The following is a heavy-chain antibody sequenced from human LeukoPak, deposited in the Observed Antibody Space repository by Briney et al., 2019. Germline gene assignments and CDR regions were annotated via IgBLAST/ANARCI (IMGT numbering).Heavy chain of an antibody. Sequence: ASVKVSCKASGYTFTSYDINWVRQATGQGLEWMGWMNPNSGNTGYAQKFQGRVTMTRNTSINTAYMELSSLRSEDTAVYYCARGGIRYGDYGNWGQGTLVTVSS. CDR2: MNPNSGNT. D-gene: IGHD4-17*01. CDR1: GYTFTSYD. J-gene: IGHJ4*02. CDR3: ARGGIRYGDYGN. V-gene: IGHV1-8*01.